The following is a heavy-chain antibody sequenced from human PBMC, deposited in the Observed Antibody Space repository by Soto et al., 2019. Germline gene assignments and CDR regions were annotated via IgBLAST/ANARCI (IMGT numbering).Heavy chain of an antibody. CDR2: IYYSGST. CDR1: GGSISSYY. V-gene: IGHV4-59*01. D-gene: IGHD3-16*01. Sequence: SLTCTLSGGSISSYYWSWIRQPPGKGLEWIGYIYYSGSTNYNPSLKSRVTISVDTSKNQFSLKLSSVTAADTAVYYCARGLSIMDNWFDPWGQGTLVTVSS. CDR3: ARGLSIMDNWFDP. J-gene: IGHJ5*02.